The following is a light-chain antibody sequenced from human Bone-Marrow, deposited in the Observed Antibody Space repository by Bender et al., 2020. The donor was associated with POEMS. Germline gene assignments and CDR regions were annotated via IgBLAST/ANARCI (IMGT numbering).Light chain of an antibody. Sequence: QSVLTQPASVSGSPGQQITISCTGTSSDVGNYKYVSWYQQHPGKAPKLIIYDVSDRPSGVSNRFSGSKSCNTASLTSAELQAEDGAEDLCSTYTRGTTVLFGGGTKVTVL. J-gene: IGLJ2*01. V-gene: IGLV2-14*01. CDR3: STYTRGTTVL. CDR1: SSDVGNYKY. CDR2: DVS.